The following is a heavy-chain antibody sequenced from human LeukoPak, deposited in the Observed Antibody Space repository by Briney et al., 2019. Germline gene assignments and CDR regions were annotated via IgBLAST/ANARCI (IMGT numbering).Heavy chain of an antibody. Sequence: SETLSLTCTVSGGSISSSSYYWGWIRQPPGKGLEWIGSIYYSGSTYYNPSLKSRVTISVDTSKNQFSLKLSSVTAADTAVYYCARLRWGSSSWDTPYYYYYMDVWGKGTTVTVSS. CDR1: GGSISSSSYY. CDR2: IYYSGST. CDR3: ARLRWGSSSWDTPYYYYYMDV. V-gene: IGHV4-39*01. D-gene: IGHD6-13*01. J-gene: IGHJ6*03.